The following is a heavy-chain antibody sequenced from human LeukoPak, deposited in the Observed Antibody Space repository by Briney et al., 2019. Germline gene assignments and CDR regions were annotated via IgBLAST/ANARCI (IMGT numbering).Heavy chain of an antibody. J-gene: IGHJ6*03. CDR1: GFTFSSYS. CDR3: ARDKTGYPTGYYYMDV. D-gene: IGHD6-13*01. CDR2: ISSSSSYI. Sequence: PGGSLRLSCAASGFTFSSYSMNWVRQAPGKGLEWVSSISSSSSYIYYADSVKGRFTISRDNAKNSLYLQMNSLRAEDTAVYYCARDKTGYPTGYYYMDVWGKGTTVTVSS. V-gene: IGHV3-21*01.